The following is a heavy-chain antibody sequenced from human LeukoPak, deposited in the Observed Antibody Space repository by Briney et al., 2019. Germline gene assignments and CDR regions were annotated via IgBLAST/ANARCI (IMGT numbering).Heavy chain of an antibody. V-gene: IGHV4-61*01. Sequence: SETLSLTCTVSGYSISSGYYWGWIRQPPGKGLEWIAYMYNSGSTNYNPSLKSRVTISIDTSKNQFSLKLSSLTAADTAIYYCARGIESYGDYGYWGQGILVTVSS. CDR1: GYSISSGYY. CDR2: MYNSGST. D-gene: IGHD4-17*01. J-gene: IGHJ4*02. CDR3: ARGIESYGDYGY.